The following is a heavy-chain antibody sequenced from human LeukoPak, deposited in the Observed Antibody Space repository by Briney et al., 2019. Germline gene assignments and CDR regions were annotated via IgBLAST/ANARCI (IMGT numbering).Heavy chain of an antibody. D-gene: IGHD1-26*01. Sequence: ASVKVSCKASGYTFTGYYMHWVRQAPGQGLEGMGWINPNSGGTNYAQKFQGRVTMTRDTSISTAYMELSRLRSDDTAVYYCARDLGTVRANHRFDYWGQGTLVTVSS. CDR2: INPNSGGT. CDR3: ARDLGTVRANHRFDY. V-gene: IGHV1-2*02. J-gene: IGHJ4*02. CDR1: GYTFTGYY.